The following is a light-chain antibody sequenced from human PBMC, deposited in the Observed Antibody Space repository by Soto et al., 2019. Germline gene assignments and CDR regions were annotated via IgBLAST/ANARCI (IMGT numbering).Light chain of an antibody. Sequence: QSVLTQPRSVSGSPGQSVTISCTGTSSDVGGYNYVSWYQQHPGKAPKVMIYDVSERPSGVPDRFSGSKSGNTASLTISGLQAEAEADYYCCSYAGSPRFVFGTGTKVTVL. CDR2: DVS. CDR3: CSYAGSPRFV. CDR1: SSDVGGYNY. V-gene: IGLV2-11*01. J-gene: IGLJ1*01.